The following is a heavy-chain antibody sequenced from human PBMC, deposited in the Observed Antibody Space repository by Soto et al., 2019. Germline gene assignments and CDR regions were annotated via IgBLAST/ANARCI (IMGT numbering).Heavy chain of an antibody. CDR1: GLSLGGSA. CDR2: VSSSGSST. J-gene: IGHJ4*02. D-gene: IGHD2-15*01. CDR3: VQEAKGLDGVAFDY. V-gene: IGHV3-64D*06. Sequence: HPSGSVGLARSSSGLSLGGSAMSWVRQLPGKGLESVAAVSSSGSSTHYADSVKGRFTISRDNSKNTVYLQMRSLRPEDTAMYYCVQEAKGLDGVAFDYWVQGT.